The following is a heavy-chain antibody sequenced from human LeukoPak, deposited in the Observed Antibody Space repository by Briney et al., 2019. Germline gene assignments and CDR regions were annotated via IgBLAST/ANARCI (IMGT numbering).Heavy chain of an antibody. Sequence: ASVKVSCKASGYTFTGYYMRWVRQAPGQGLEWMGWINPNSGGTNYAQKFQGRVTMTRDTSISTAYMELSRLRSDDTAVYYCARDRRYDILTGYFIRRGYFDYWGQGTLVTVSS. J-gene: IGHJ4*02. CDR1: GYTFTGYY. CDR3: ARDRRYDILTGYFIRRGYFDY. CDR2: INPNSGGT. D-gene: IGHD3-9*01. V-gene: IGHV1-2*02.